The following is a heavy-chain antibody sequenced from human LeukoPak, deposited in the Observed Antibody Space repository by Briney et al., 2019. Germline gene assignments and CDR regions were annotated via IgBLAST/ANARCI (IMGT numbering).Heavy chain of an antibody. CDR3: AKARFWSGYYFAY. CDR1: GFTFDDYA. Sequence: GGSLRLSCAASGFTFDDYAMHLVRQAPGKGLEWVSGISWNSGSIGYADSVKGRFTISRDNAKNSLYLQMNSLRAEDTALYYCAKARFWSGYYFAYWGQGTLVTVSS. CDR2: ISWNSGSI. V-gene: IGHV3-9*01. D-gene: IGHD3-3*01. J-gene: IGHJ4*02.